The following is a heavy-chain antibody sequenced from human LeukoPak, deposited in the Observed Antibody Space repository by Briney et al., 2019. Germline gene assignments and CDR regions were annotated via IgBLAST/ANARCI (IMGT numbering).Heavy chain of an antibody. CDR3: AKGPNSGYDKGDDY. V-gene: IGHV3-23*01. CDR2: ISGSGGST. Sequence: SGGSLRLSCAASGFTFSSYAMSWVRQAPGMGLEWVSAISGSGGSTYYADSVKGRFTISRDNSKNTLYLQMNSLRAEDTAVYYCAKGPNSGYDKGDDYWGQGTLVTGSS. J-gene: IGHJ4*02. D-gene: IGHD5-12*01. CDR1: GFTFSSYA.